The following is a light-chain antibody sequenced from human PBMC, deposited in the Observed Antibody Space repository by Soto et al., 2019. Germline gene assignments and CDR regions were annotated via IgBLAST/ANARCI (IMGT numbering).Light chain of an antibody. Sequence: QSALTQTPSASGSPGQSVTISCTGTSSDVGAYNFVSWYQQHPGKAPKLMISEVTKRPSGVPDRFSGSKSGNTASLTVSGLQAEDEADYYCSSFAGSNVLVFGGGTKLTVL. CDR2: EVT. J-gene: IGLJ2*01. CDR1: SSDVGAYNF. CDR3: SSFAGSNVLV. V-gene: IGLV2-8*01.